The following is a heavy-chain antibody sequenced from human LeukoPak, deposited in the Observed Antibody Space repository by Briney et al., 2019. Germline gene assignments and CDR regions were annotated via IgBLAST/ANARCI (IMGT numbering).Heavy chain of an antibody. CDR2: INHSGTT. D-gene: IGHD4/OR15-4a*01. Sequence: SETLSLTCAVYGAYFNTYYWSWIRQSSEKGLEWIGDINHSGTTNYNPSLKSRVTISVDTSKNQFSLKLTSVTAADTAVYYCARDGSYGGDRPLDYWGQGTLVTVSS. CDR1: GAYFNTYY. CDR3: ARDGSYGGDRPLDY. J-gene: IGHJ4*02. V-gene: IGHV4-34*01.